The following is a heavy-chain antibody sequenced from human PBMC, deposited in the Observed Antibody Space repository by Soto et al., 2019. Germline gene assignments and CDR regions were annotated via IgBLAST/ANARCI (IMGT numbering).Heavy chain of an antibody. CDR1: GYTFSTYG. J-gene: IGHJ5*02. V-gene: IGHV1-18*01. CDR3: ARDWKGAEGFDP. D-gene: IGHD1-1*01. CDR2: IGADNGDT. Sequence: QVQLVQSGAEVKKPGASVKVPCKASGYTFSTYGFSWVRQAPGQGLEWMGWIGADNGDTNFQGRVTMTTDTSTTTSYMELRSLTTDDTAVYFCARDWKGAEGFDPWGQGTLVTVSS.